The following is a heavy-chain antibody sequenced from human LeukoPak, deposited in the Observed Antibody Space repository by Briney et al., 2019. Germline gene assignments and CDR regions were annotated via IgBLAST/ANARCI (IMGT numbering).Heavy chain of an antibody. D-gene: IGHD1-1*01. CDR1: GFTFSSFD. CDR2: IGTASDT. J-gene: IGHJ6*03. Sequence: SGGSLRLSCAASGFTFSSFDMHWVRQPTGQGLEWVSTIGTASDTYYPGSVEGRFTLSRGNAKNSLYLQMNSLTAGDTAVYYCARGPPRGKYYYMDVWGKGTTVTVSS. CDR3: ARGPPRGKYYYMDV. V-gene: IGHV3-13*01.